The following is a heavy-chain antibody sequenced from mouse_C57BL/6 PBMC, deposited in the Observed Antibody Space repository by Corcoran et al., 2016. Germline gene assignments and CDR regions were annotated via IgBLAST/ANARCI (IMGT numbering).Heavy chain of an antibody. D-gene: IGHD1-1*01. J-gene: IGHJ4*01. CDR1: GSNIKNTY. Sequence: EVQLQQSVAELVRPGASVKMSCTASGSNIKNTYMHWVKQRPEQSLEWIGRIDPANGNTKYAPKFQGKATITAETSSNTAYLQLSSLTSEDTAIYYCAREFNSYWYYYAMDYWGQGTSVTVSS. V-gene: IGHV14-3*01. CDR3: AREFNSYWYYYAMDY. CDR2: IDPANGNT.